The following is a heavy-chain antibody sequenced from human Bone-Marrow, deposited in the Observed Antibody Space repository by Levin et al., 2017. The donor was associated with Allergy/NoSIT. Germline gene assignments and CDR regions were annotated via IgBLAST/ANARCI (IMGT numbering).Heavy chain of an antibody. V-gene: IGHV2-5*01. CDR1: GFSLSTSGVG. J-gene: IGHJ5*02. CDR2: IYWNDDK. CDR3: AHRGGNYWVVGEWFDP. D-gene: IGHD1-26*01. Sequence: SGPTLVKPTQTLTLTCTFSGFSLSTSGVGVGWIRQPPGKALEWLALIYWNDDKRYRPSLKSRLTITKDTSKNQVVLTVTNMDPVDTGTYYCAHRGGNYWVVGEWFDPWGQGTLVTVSS.